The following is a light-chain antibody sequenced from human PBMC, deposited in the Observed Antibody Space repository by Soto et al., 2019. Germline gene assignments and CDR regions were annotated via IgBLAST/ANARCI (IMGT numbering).Light chain of an antibody. J-gene: IGLJ1*01. CDR2: DVS. CDR1: SSDVGGYNY. CDR3: SSYTSSSTLEV. V-gene: IGLV2-14*01. Sequence: QSVLXQPASVSGSPGQSITISCTGTSSDVGGYNYVSWYQQHPGKAPKLMIYDVSNRPSGVSNRFSGSKSRNTASLTISGLQAEDEADYYCSSYTSSSTLEVFGTGTKVT.